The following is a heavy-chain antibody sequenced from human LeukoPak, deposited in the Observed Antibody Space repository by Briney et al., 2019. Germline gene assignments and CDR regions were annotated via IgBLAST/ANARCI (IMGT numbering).Heavy chain of an antibody. CDR2: IIPIFGTA. Sequence: GASVKVSCKASGGTFSSYAISWVRQAPGQGLEWMGGIIPIFGTANYAQKFQGRVTISTDESTGTAYMELSSLRSDDTAVYYCARESRERGYYYYYYMDVWGKGTTVTVSS. CDR1: GGTFSSYA. CDR3: ARESRERGYYYYYYMDV. J-gene: IGHJ6*03. V-gene: IGHV1-69*05. D-gene: IGHD1-26*01.